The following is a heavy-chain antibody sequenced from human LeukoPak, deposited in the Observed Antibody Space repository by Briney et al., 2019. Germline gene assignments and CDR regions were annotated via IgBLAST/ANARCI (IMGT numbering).Heavy chain of an antibody. Sequence: ASVKVSCKASGYYMHWVRQAPGQGLEWMGWINPNSGGTNYAQKFQGRVTMTRDTSISTAYMELSRLRSDDTAVYYCARPRGGAFSGSYFHDAFDIWGQGTMVTVSS. J-gene: IGHJ3*02. CDR2: INPNSGGT. CDR3: ARPRGGAFSGSYFHDAFDI. CDR1: GYY. D-gene: IGHD3-10*01. V-gene: IGHV1-2*02.